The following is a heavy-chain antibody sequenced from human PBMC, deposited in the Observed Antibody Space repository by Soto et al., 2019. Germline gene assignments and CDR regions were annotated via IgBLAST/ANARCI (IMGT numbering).Heavy chain of an antibody. CDR2: FDPEDGET. V-gene: IGHV1-24*01. J-gene: IGHJ6*02. CDR1: GYTLTELS. CDR3: ATDLKVRGRLVMDV. D-gene: IGHD3-10*01. Sequence: ASVKVSCKVSGYTLTELSMHWVRQAPGKGLEWMGGFDPEDGETIYAQKFQGRVTMTEDTSTDTAYMELSSLRSEDTAVYYCATDLKVRGRLVMDVWGQGTTVTVSS.